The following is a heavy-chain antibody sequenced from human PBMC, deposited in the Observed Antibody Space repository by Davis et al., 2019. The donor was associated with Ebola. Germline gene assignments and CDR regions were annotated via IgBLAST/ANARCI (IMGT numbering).Heavy chain of an antibody. J-gene: IGHJ4*02. CDR1: GVSITTGSYY. CDR2: IYYSGST. CDR3: ASPGGRY. V-gene: IGHV4-39*01. D-gene: IGHD6-25*01. Sequence: GSLRLSCTVSGVSITTGSYYWGWIRQPPGKGLEWIGSIYYSGSTYYNPSLKSRVTISVDSSKNQFSLKLSSVTAADTAVYYCASPGGRYWGQGTLVTVSS.